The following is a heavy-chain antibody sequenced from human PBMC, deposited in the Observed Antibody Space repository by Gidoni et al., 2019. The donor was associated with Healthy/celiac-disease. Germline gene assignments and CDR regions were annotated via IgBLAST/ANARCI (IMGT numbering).Heavy chain of an antibody. CDR1: GFTFDDYT. CDR2: ISWDGGST. J-gene: IGHJ6*02. Sequence: EVQQVESEGVVVQQGGSVRLSCAASGFTFDDYTMHWVRQAQVKGLDWVSLISWDGGSTYYADSVKGRFTISRDNSKNSLYLQMNRLRTEDTALYSCAKDIDVWGHGTTVTVSS. V-gene: IGHV3-43*01. CDR3: AKDIDV.